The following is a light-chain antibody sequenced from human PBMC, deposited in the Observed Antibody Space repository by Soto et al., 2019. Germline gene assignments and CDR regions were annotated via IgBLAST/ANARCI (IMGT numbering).Light chain of an antibody. CDR3: HQYGGSLPYT. CDR2: DAS. Sequence: EIVLTQSPGTLSLSPGERATLSCRASQSVSSSYLAWYQHKPGQAPRLLMYDASRRVTGIPDRFSGSGSGTDFTLTISRLEPEDFAVYYCHQYGGSLPYTFGQGTKLEIK. V-gene: IGKV3-20*01. J-gene: IGKJ2*01. CDR1: QSVSSSY.